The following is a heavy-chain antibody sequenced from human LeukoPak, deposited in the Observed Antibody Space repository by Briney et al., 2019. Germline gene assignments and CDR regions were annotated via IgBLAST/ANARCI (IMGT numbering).Heavy chain of an antibody. Sequence: SQTLSLTCAVSGGSISSGGYSWSWIRQPPGKGLEWIGYIYHSGSTYYNPSLKSRVTISVDRSKNQFSLKLSSVTAADTAVYYCARARYPMVRGVNWFDPWGQGPLVTVSS. CDR2: IYHSGST. J-gene: IGHJ5*02. CDR1: GGSISSGGYS. CDR3: ARARYPMVRGVNWFDP. D-gene: IGHD3-10*01. V-gene: IGHV4-30-2*01.